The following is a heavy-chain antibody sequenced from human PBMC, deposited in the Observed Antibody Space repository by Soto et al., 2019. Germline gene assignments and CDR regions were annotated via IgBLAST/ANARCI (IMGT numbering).Heavy chain of an antibody. CDR1: GGSISSSNW. J-gene: IGHJ5*02. CDR3: ARERKYYDSSGYSNWFDP. V-gene: IGHV4-4*02. D-gene: IGHD3-22*01. CDR2: IYHSGST. Sequence: SETLSLTCAVSGGSISSSNWWSWVRQPPGKGLEWIGEIYHSGSTNYDPSLKSRVTISVDKSKNQFSLKLSSVTAADTAVYYCARERKYYDSSGYSNWFDPWGQGTLVTVSS.